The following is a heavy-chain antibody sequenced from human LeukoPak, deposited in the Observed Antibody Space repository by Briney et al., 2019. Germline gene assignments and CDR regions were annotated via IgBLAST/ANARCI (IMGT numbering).Heavy chain of an antibody. V-gene: IGHV3-23*01. CDR2: ISGSDGST. D-gene: IGHD2-2*01. Sequence: GGSLRLSCAASGFTFSTYGMHWVRQAPGKGLEWVSAISGSDGSTYYADSVKGRFTISRDNSKNTLYLQMNSLRAEDTAVYYCAKGSGYCSSSSCYYYYYGMDVWGQGTTVTVSS. J-gene: IGHJ6*02. CDR3: AKGSGYCSSSSCYYYYYGMDV. CDR1: GFTFSTYG.